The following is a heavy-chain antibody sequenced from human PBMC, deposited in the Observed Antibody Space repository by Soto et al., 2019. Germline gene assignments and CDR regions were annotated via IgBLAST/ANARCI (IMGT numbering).Heavy chain of an antibody. CDR3: AGGSDGDY. J-gene: IGHJ4*02. CDR1: GYGFTTYG. V-gene: IGHV1-18*01. Sequence: QVHLVQSGAEVKKPGASVKVSCKGSGYGFTTYGITWVRQAPGQGLEWMAWISAHNGNTNYAQKLQGRVTVTRDTTTSTAYMGLRSLRSDDTAVYYCAGGSDGDYWGQGALVTVSS. CDR2: ISAHNGNT. D-gene: IGHD1-26*01.